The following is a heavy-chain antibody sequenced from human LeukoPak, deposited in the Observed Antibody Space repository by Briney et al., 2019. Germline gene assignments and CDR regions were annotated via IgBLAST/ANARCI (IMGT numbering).Heavy chain of an antibody. V-gene: IGHV4-34*01. Sequence: SETLSLTCAVYGGSFSGYYWSWIRQPPGKGLEWIGEINHSGSTNYNPSLKSRVTISVDTSKNQFSLKLSSVTAADTAVYYCARSPGIAVAGTVVDWGQGTLVTVSS. CDR2: INHSGST. CDR3: ARSPGIAVAGTVVD. J-gene: IGHJ4*02. CDR1: GGSFSGYY. D-gene: IGHD6-19*01.